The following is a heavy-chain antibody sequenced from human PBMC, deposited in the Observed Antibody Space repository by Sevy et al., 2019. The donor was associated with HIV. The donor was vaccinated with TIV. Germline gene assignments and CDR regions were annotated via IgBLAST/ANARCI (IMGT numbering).Heavy chain of an antibody. V-gene: IGHV3-30*18. D-gene: IGHD3-10*01. CDR1: GLTFSSYG. CDR3: AKTLNYGSGSHAPAFDY. CDR2: ISYDGSNK. J-gene: IGHJ4*02. Sequence: GGSLRLSCAASGLTFSSYGMHWVRQAPGKGLEWVAVISYDGSNKYYADSVKGRFTISRDNSKNTLYLQMNSLRAEDTAVYYCAKTLNYGSGSHAPAFDYWGQGTLVTVSS.